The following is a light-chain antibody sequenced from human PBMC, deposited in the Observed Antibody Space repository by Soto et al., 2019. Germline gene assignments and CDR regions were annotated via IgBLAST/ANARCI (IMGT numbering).Light chain of an antibody. CDR1: NIGSKN. J-gene: IGLJ2*01. V-gene: IGLV3-21*02. CDR2: DDS. CDR3: QVWDNSDVV. Sequence: ELTQPPSLSVAPGQTATITCGGNNIGSKNVHWYQQKPGQAPVLVIYDDSDRPSGIPERFSGSNSGNTATLTIIRVEAGDEADYYCQVWDNSDVVFGGGTKLTVL.